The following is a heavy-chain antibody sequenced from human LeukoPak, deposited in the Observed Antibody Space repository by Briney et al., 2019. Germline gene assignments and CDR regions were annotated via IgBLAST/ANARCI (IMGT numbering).Heavy chain of an antibody. CDR2: IYYSGST. D-gene: IGHD3-10*01. Sequence: SSETLSLTCAVSGYSISSGYYWSWIRQPPGKGLEWIGYIYYSGSTNYNPSLKSRVTISVDTSKNQFSLKLSSVTAADTAVYYCARSGPSGPRGMVREVYFDYWGQGTLVTVSS. CDR1: GYSISSGYY. J-gene: IGHJ4*02. V-gene: IGHV4-61*01. CDR3: ARSGPSGPRGMVREVYFDY.